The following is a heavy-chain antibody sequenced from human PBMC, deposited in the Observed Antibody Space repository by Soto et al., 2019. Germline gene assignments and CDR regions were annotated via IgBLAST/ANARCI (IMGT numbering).Heavy chain of an antibody. D-gene: IGHD6-19*01. CDR3: ASLPEQCDIQCPYGMDV. CDR1: GGTFSSYA. CDR2: IIPIFGTA. J-gene: IGHJ6*02. Sequence: QVQLVQSGAEVKKPGSSVKVSCKASGGTFSSYAISWVRQAPGQGLEWMGGIIPIFGTANYAQKFQGRVTITADESPRTAYMELSSLRSKDTAVYYCASLPEQCDIQCPYGMDVWGQGTTVTVSS. V-gene: IGHV1-69*01.